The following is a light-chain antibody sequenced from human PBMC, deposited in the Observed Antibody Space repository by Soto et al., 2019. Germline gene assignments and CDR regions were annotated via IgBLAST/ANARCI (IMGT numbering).Light chain of an antibody. V-gene: IGKV1-6*01. Sequence: AIQMTQSPSSLSASVGDRITITCRPSQAIRNDLGWYQQKPGKAPKVLIYPASNLQSGVPSRFSGSGSGTNFPLTISSLQPEDFATYYCLQDYNYPRTFGQGTKVEV. CDR1: QAIRND. J-gene: IGKJ1*01. CDR2: PAS. CDR3: LQDYNYPRT.